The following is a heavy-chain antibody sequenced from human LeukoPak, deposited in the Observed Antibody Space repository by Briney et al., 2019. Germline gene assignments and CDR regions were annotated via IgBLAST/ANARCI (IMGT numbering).Heavy chain of an antibody. V-gene: IGHV3-74*01. CDR1: GFTFSSYW. D-gene: IGHD1-26*01. CDR2: SNSDGRST. J-gene: IGHJ6*02. Sequence: GGSLRLSCAASGFTFSSYWMHWVRQAPGKGLVWVSRSNSDGRSTTYADSVKGRFTISRDNAKNTLYVQMNSLRADDTAVYYCARAMLGAPYGMDVWGQGTTVTVSS. CDR3: ARAMLGAPYGMDV.